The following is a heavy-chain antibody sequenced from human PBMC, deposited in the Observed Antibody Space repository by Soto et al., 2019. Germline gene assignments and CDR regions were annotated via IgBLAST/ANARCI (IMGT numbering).Heavy chain of an antibody. V-gene: IGHV3-9*01. D-gene: IGHD6-19*01. J-gene: IGHJ4*02. Sequence: GGSLRLSCAASGFTFDDYAMHWVRQAPGKGLEWVSGISWNSGSIGYADSVKGRFTISRDNAKNSLYLQMNSLRAEDTALYYCAKDEGIAVAGLMDYWGQGTLVTVSS. CDR3: AKDEGIAVAGLMDY. CDR2: ISWNSGSI. CDR1: GFTFDDYA.